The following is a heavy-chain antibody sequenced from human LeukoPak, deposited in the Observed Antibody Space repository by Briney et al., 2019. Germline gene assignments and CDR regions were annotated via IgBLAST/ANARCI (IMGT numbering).Heavy chain of an antibody. V-gene: IGHV3-53*01. CDR1: GFTVSSNY. CDR2: IYSGGST. D-gene: IGHD3-10*01. Sequence: GGSLRLSCAASGFTVSSNYMSWVRQAPGKGLEWVSVIYSGGSTYYADSVKGRFTISRDNSKNTLYPQMNSLRAEDTAVYYCARAGGLWFGELPEYYFDYWGQGTLVTVSS. CDR3: ARAGGLWFGELPEYYFDY. J-gene: IGHJ4*02.